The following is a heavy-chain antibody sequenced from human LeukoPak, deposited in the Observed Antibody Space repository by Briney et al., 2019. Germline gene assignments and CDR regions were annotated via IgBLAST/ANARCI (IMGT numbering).Heavy chain of an antibody. Sequence: SETLSLTCTVSGGSISSGSYYWSWIRQPAGKGLEWIGRIYTSGSTNYNPSLKSRVTISVDTSKNQFSLKLSSVTAADTAVYYCARDIAVAGTFGAFDIWGQGTMVTVSS. CDR2: IYTSGST. CDR3: ARDIAVAGTFGAFDI. D-gene: IGHD6-19*01. CDR1: GGSISSGSYY. V-gene: IGHV4-61*02. J-gene: IGHJ3*02.